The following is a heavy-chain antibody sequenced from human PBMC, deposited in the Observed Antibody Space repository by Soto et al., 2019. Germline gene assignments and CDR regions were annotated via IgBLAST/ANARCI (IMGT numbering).Heavy chain of an antibody. J-gene: IGHJ5*02. Sequence: SETLSLTCTVSGDSISSPNYYWGWLRQPPGRGLEWIGSIYYSWSTYNNPSLKSRVTISVDTSKNQFSLKLSSVTAADTAVYYCARHPRSSSSYNWFDPWGQGTLVT. V-gene: IGHV4-39*01. CDR1: GDSISSPNYY. CDR3: ARHPRSSSSYNWFDP. D-gene: IGHD6-13*01. CDR2: IYYSWST.